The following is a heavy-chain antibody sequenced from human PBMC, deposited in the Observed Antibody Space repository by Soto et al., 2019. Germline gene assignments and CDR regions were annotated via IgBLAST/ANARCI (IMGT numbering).Heavy chain of an antibody. CDR3: ARKDSSSAFDY. Sequence: AETISCKGSGWRVTTYWMGCVRQMPGKGLEWMGIIYPGDSDTRYSPSFQGQVTISADKYISTAYLQWSSLKASDTAMYYCARKDSSSAFDYWGQGNLVTVSS. D-gene: IGHD3-22*01. CDR1: GWRVTTYW. J-gene: IGHJ4*02. V-gene: IGHV5-51*01. CDR2: IYPGDSDT.